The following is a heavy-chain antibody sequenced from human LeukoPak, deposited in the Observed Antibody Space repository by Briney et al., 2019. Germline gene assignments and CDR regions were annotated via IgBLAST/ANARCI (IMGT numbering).Heavy chain of an antibody. CDR1: GFTFSPYT. CDR3: ARRGNNYGYIDY. V-gene: IGHV3-48*04. J-gene: IGHJ4*02. D-gene: IGHD1/OR15-1a*01. Sequence: GGSLRLSCAASGFTFSPYTVTWVRQAPGKGLDWVSYISPTSTTIYYADSVRGRFTISRDNAKNSLYLQMNSLRVEDTAVYYCARRGNNYGYIDYWGQGTLVTVSS. CDR2: ISPTSTTI.